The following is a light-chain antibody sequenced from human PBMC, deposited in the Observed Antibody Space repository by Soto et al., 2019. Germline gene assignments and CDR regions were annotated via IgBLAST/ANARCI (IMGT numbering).Light chain of an antibody. Sequence: QSALTQPASLSGSPGQSITISCTGTSSDVGGYNYVSWYQHHPGKAPKLMIYEVTNRPSGVSHRFSGSKSGNTASLTISGLQAEDEADYYCSSYTTGSTRVVFGGGTKLTVL. CDR2: EVT. CDR1: SSDVGGYNY. CDR3: SSYTTGSTRVV. J-gene: IGLJ3*02. V-gene: IGLV2-14*01.